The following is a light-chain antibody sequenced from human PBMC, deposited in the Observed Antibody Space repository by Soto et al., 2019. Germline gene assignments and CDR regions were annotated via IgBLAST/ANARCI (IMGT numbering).Light chain of an antibody. V-gene: IGLV4-69*01. CDR2: LNSDGSH. Sequence: QLVLTQSPSASASLGASVKLTCTLSSGHSSYAIAWHQQQPEKGPRYLMKLNSDGSHGKGDGIPDRFSGSSSGAERYLTISSLQSEDEADYYCQTWGTGLNWVFGGGTKVTVL. J-gene: IGLJ3*02. CDR3: QTWGTGLNWV. CDR1: SGHSSYA.